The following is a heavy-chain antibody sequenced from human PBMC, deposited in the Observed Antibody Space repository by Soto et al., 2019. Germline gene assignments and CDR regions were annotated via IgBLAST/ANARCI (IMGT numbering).Heavy chain of an antibody. V-gene: IGHV4-34*01. Sequence: SETLSLTCAVNGGPVGGFYWTWIRQTPGKGLEWIGEIHHGGSTNDNPSLKSRVTMSLETSKNQFSLKLTYLTAADTAVYYCARGYRISMVILTTNYFDSWGQGTPVTVSS. CDR3: ARGYRISMVILTTNYFDS. CDR1: GGPVGGFY. D-gene: IGHD3-10*01. J-gene: IGHJ4*02. CDR2: IHHGGST.